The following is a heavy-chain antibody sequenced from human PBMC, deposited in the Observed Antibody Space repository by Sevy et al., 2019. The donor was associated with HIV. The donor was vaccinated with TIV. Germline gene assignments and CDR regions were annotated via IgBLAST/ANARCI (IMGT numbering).Heavy chain of an antibody. Sequence: GGSLRLSCAASGFTFSNAWMSWVRQAPGKGLEWVGRIKSKTDGGTTDYAAPVKGRFTISRDDSKNTLYLQMNSLKTEDTAVYYCTTFTVCGSYRLEKLDYWGQGTLVTVSS. D-gene: IGHD3-16*02. V-gene: IGHV3-15*01. CDR1: GFTFSNAW. CDR2: IKSKTDGGTT. J-gene: IGHJ4*02. CDR3: TTFTVCGSYRLEKLDY.